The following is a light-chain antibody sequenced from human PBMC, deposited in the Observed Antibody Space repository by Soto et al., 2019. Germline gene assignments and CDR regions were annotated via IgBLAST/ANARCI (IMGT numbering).Light chain of an antibody. J-gene: IGKJ1*01. V-gene: IGKV3-11*01. CDR2: DAS. Sequence: EIVLTQSPATLSLSAGERATLSCRASQSVGTFFAWYQQKPGQAPRLLIYDASNRATGIPARFSGSGSGTEFTLTVCSLEPEDFAVYYCQQCNSWPQWAFGQGTKVDI. CDR3: QQCNSWPQWA. CDR1: QSVGTF.